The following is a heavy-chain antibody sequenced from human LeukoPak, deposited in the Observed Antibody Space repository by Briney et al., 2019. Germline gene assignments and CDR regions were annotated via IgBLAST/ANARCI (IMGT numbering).Heavy chain of an antibody. Sequence: SETLSLTCTVSGGSINIGGYYWSWIRQHPGKGLEWIVYIYYSGSSYYNPSLRSRVTISVDTSKNHFSLKLSSVTAADTAVYYCASHYVVPETVDAFDIWGQGTMVTVSS. D-gene: IGHD2-2*01. J-gene: IGHJ3*02. CDR3: ASHYVVPETVDAFDI. V-gene: IGHV4-31*03. CDR2: IYYSGSS. CDR1: GGSINIGGYY.